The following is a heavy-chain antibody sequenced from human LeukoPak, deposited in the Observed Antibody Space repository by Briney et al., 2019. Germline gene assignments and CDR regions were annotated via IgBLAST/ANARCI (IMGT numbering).Heavy chain of an antibody. Sequence: ASVKVSCKASGYTFTSYYMHWVRQAPGQGLEWMGIINPSGGSTSYAQKFQGRVTMTRGMSTSTVYMELSSLRSEDTAVYYCARVGLGGNWFDPWGQGTLVTVSS. V-gene: IGHV1-46*01. J-gene: IGHJ5*02. D-gene: IGHD3-16*01. CDR3: ARVGLGGNWFDP. CDR1: GYTFTSYY. CDR2: INPSGGST.